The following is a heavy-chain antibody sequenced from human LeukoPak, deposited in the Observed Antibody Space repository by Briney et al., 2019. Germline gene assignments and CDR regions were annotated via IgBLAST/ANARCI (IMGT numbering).Heavy chain of an antibody. Sequence: PGGSLRLFCAASGFTFSNYWMHGVRQVPGKGPVWVSRTNSEWSITSYAGSVKGRFTISRDNTRNTLYLQMNSLRAEDSAVYYCARGVYPGSKIDYWGQGTLVTVSS. D-gene: IGHD2-8*01. J-gene: IGHJ4*02. V-gene: IGHV3-74*01. CDR3: ARGVYPGSKIDY. CDR1: GFTFSNYW. CDR2: TNSEWSIT.